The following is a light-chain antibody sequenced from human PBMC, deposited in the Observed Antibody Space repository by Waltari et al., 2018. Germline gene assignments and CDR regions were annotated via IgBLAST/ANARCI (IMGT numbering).Light chain of an antibody. Sequence: DIVMTQSPDSLAVSLGERATINCKSSQSVLFSTNNKNYLAWYQQKTGQPPKLLFYWASTRESGVPDRFSGSGSGTDFTLTISSLKAEDVAVYYCQQYRSTLWTFGQGTRVEIK. V-gene: IGKV4-1*01. J-gene: IGKJ1*01. CDR1: QSVLFSTNNKNY. CDR3: QQYRSTLWT. CDR2: WAS.